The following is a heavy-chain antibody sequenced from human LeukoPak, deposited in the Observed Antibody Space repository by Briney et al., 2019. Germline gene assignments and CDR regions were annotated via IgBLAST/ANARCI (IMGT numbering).Heavy chain of an antibody. Sequence: SETLSLTCTVSGYSISSGYYWGWIRQPPGKGLEWIGSIYHSGSTNYNPSLKSRVTISVDTSKNQFSLKLSSVTAADTAVYYCASWSGYDQLFDYWGQGTLVTVSS. CDR2: IYHSGST. V-gene: IGHV4-38-2*02. CDR3: ASWSGYDQLFDY. D-gene: IGHD5-12*01. CDR1: GYSISSGYY. J-gene: IGHJ4*02.